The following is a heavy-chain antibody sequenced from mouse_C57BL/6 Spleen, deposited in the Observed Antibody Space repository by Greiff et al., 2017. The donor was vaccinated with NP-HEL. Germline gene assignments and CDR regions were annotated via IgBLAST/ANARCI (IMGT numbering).Heavy chain of an antibody. CDR1: GYAFSSSW. J-gene: IGHJ1*03. Sequence: VKLMESGPELVKPGASVKISCKASGYAFSSSWMNWVKQRPGKGLEWIGRIYPGDGDTNYNGKVKGKATLTADKASSTVYMQISRLTSEDSAVYVCARITVVADWYFDVWGTGTTVTVSS. CDR3: ARITVVADWYFDV. V-gene: IGHV1-82*01. CDR2: IYPGDGDT. D-gene: IGHD1-1*01.